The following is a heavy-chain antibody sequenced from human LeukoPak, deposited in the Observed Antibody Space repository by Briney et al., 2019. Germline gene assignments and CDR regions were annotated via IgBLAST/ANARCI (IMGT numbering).Heavy chain of an antibody. Sequence: GGSLRLSCAASGSTFSSYAMSWVRQAPGNGLEWVSAISGSGGSTYYADSVKGRFTISRDNSKNTLYLQMNSLRAEDTAVYYCAKYCDPTKRLHYFDYWGQGTLVTVSS. J-gene: IGHJ4*02. CDR3: AKYCDPTKRLHYFDY. D-gene: IGHD2-21*01. V-gene: IGHV3-23*01. CDR2: ISGSGGST. CDR1: GSTFSSYA.